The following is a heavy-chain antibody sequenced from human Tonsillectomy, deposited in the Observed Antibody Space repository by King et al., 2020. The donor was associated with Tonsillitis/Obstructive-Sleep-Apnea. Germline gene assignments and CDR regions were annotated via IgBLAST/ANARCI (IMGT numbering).Heavy chain of an antibody. Sequence: HVQLQQWGAGLLTPSETLSLTCAVYGESFSGYYWSWIRQPPWKGMWWIGEINLSGGTNYNPSLKSRVTISVDPSKSQLSLTLSSVTAADTAVYYCARGPGRLYYYYYMDVWGKGTTVTVSS. J-gene: IGHJ6*03. CDR3: ARGPGRLYYYYYMDV. CDR1: GESFSGYY. CDR2: INLSGGT. D-gene: IGHD3-10*01. V-gene: IGHV4-34*01.